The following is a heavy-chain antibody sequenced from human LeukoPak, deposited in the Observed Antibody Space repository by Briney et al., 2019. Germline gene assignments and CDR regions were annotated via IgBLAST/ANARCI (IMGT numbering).Heavy chain of an antibody. Sequence: PSETLSLTCTVSGFSISSNSAYWGWIRPRPGLGLVWVGIIYYNKNTYYIPSLKSRVTISEDTSKNQFSLTLGYVSATDTAVYYCVSPRGFSYGYFDYWGQGTLVTVSS. CDR2: IYYNKNT. J-gene: IGHJ4*02. V-gene: IGHV4-39*01. CDR1: GFSISSNSAY. D-gene: IGHD5-18*01. CDR3: VSPRGFSYGYFDY.